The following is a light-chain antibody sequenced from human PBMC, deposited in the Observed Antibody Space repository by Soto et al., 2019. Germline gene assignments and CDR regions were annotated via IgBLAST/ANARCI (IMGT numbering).Light chain of an antibody. CDR1: SSDVGDYDF. Sequence: QSALTQPASVSGSPGQSITISCTGSSSDVGDYDFVSWYQQHSGKAPKLIIYEVSDRPSGVSNRFSGSKSGNTASLTISGLQAEDDAHYYCSSFTSTSTLVVFGGGTKVTVL. CDR3: SSFTSTSTLVV. J-gene: IGLJ2*01. V-gene: IGLV2-14*01. CDR2: EVS.